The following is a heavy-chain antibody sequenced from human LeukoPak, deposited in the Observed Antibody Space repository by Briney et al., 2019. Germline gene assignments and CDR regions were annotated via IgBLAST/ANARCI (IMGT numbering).Heavy chain of an antibody. Sequence: HGASVKVSCKASGGTFSSYAISWVRQAPGQGLEWMGGIIPIFGTANYAQKFQGRVTITADESTSTAYMELSSLRSEDTAVYYCARSSFSIAVAAPYWYFDLWGRGTLVTVSS. CDR1: GGTFSSYA. CDR3: ARSSFSIAVAAPYWYFDL. CDR2: IIPIFGTA. V-gene: IGHV1-69*13. D-gene: IGHD6-19*01. J-gene: IGHJ2*01.